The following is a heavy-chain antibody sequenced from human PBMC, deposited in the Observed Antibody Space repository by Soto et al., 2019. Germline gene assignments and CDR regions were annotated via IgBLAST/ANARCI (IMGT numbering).Heavy chain of an antibody. D-gene: IGHD1-1*01. CDR3: ATGSFTSTGGRIGYHYNAMDV. CDR2: IIPIFGPA. Sequence: ASVKVSCKSSGGTFSSHSINWVRQAPGQGLEWMGGIIPIFGPANFAKKFQGRVTITADESTTTAYMELSSLTSEDTAVYYCATGSFTSTGGRIGYHYNAMDVWGQGTTVTVSS. V-gene: IGHV1-69*13. CDR1: GGTFSSHS. J-gene: IGHJ6*02.